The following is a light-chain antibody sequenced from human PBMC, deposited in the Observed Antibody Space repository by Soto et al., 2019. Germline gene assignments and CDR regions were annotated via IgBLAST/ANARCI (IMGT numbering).Light chain of an antibody. Sequence: QSALTQPASVSGSPGQSITISCTGTSSDVGGYNSVSWYQQHPGKAPKLMIYEVSNQPSGVSNRFSGSKSGNTASLTISGLQAEDETDYYCSSYTSTSAWVFGGGTKLTVL. V-gene: IGLV2-14*01. J-gene: IGLJ3*02. CDR1: SSDVGGYNS. CDR2: EVS. CDR3: SSYTSTSAWV.